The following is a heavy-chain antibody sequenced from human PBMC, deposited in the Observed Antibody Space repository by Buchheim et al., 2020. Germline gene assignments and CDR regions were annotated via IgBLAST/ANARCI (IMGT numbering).Heavy chain of an antibody. Sequence: EVQLVESGGGLVQPGGSLRLSCVGSGFAFTNYWVNWVRQAPGKGLEWVANINPDGSYKRYVDSVRGRFTISRDNAKNSLYLQMDSLRVEDTSLYYCFSWGATGLNLWGQGAL. CDR1: GFAFTNYW. D-gene: IGHD3-16*01. V-gene: IGHV3-7*01. CDR2: INPDGSYK. J-gene: IGHJ4*02. CDR3: FSWGATGLNL.